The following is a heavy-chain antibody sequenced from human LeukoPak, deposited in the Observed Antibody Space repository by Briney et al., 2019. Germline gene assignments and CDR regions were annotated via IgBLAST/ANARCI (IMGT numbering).Heavy chain of an antibody. J-gene: IGHJ6*02. CDR2: IYYSGST. Sequence: SETLSLTCTVSGGSISSYYWSWIRQPPGKGLEWIGYIYYSGSTNYNPSLKSRVTISVDTSKNQFSLKLSSVTAADTAVYYCARLPGIAARWYRFDYYCMDVWGQGTTVTVSS. D-gene: IGHD6-6*01. CDR3: ARLPGIAARWYRFDYYCMDV. CDR1: GGSISSYY. V-gene: IGHV4-59*01.